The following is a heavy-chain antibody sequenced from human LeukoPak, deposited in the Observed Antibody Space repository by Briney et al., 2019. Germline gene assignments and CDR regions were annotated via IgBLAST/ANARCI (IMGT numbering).Heavy chain of an antibody. CDR1: GFTFVDYA. Sequence: GGSLRLSCAASGFTFVDYAMHWVRQAPGKGLEWVSGISWNSGSIGYADSVKGRFTISRDNAKNSLYLQMNSLRAEDMALYYCAKGLAGTVNDAFDIWGQGTMVTVSS. CDR2: ISWNSGSI. J-gene: IGHJ3*02. V-gene: IGHV3-9*03. D-gene: IGHD6-19*01. CDR3: AKGLAGTVNDAFDI.